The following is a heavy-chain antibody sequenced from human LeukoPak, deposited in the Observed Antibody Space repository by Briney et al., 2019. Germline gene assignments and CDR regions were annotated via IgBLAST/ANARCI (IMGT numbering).Heavy chain of an antibody. D-gene: IGHD3-3*01. Sequence: MASGTLSLTCAVSGGSISSSNWWSWVRQPPGKGLEWIGEIYHSGSTNYNPSLKSRVTISVDTSKNQFSLKLSSVTAADTAVYYCARDSGSYDFWSGRHNNWFDPWGQGTLVTVSS. CDR3: ARDSGSYDFWSGRHNNWFDP. V-gene: IGHV4-4*02. CDR2: IYHSGST. J-gene: IGHJ5*02. CDR1: GGSISSSNW.